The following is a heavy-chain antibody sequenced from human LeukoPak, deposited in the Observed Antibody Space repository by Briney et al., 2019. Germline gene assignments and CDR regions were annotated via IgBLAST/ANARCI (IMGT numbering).Heavy chain of an antibody. CDR2: ITSSISYI. Sequence: GGSLRLSCPAYGFTLSTYSMNCVRQAPGKGLEWVSTITSSISYILYIHSVKREFTISNHNTKNSLYVEMNSLRAECTAVYYVSRDLFGACSLYGFWGQGTLLPVFS. D-gene: IGHD2-8*01. CDR1: GFTLSTYS. J-gene: IGHJ4*02. V-gene: IGHV3-21*06. CDR3: SRDLFGACSLYGF.